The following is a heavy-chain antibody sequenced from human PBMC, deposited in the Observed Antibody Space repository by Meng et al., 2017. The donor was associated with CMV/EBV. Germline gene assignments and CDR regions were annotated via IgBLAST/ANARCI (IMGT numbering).Heavy chain of an antibody. D-gene: IGHD3-3*01. Sequence: GESLKISCAASGFTFSSYAMHWVRQAPGKGLEWVAVISYDGSNKYYADSVKGRFTISRDNSKNTLYLQMNSLRAEDTAVYYCARGLPSPTIFGVVTNYYYYYGMDVWGQGTTVTVSS. CDR2: ISYDGSNK. J-gene: IGHJ6*02. CDR1: GFTFSSYA. V-gene: IGHV3-30-3*01. CDR3: ARGLPSPTIFGVVTNYYYYYGMDV.